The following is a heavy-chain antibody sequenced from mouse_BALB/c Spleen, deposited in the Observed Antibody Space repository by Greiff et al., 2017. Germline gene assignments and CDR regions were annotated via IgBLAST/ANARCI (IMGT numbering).Heavy chain of an antibody. V-gene: IGHV5-12-1*01. CDR3: ARHEAIYYYGSSWYAMDY. J-gene: IGHJ4*01. CDR2: ISSGGGST. CDR1: GFAFSSYD. D-gene: IGHD1-1*01. Sequence: EVKLMESGGGLVKPGGSLKLSCAASGFAFSSYDMSWVRQTPEKRLEWVAYISSGGGSTYYPDTVKGRFTISRDNAKNTLYLQMSSLKSEDTAMYYCARHEAIYYYGSSWYAMDYWGQGTSVTVSS.